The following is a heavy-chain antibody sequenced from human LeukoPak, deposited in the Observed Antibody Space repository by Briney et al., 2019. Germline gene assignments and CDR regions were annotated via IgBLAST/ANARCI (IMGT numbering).Heavy chain of an antibody. J-gene: IGHJ4*02. V-gene: IGHV3-74*01. CDR2: INTDGSSL. Sequence: GGSLRLSCTASGFTFRSYSMYWVRQAPGKGPVWVARINTDGSSLNYADSVKGRFTISRDNAKNTLYLQMNSLGAEDTAVYYCARRINYYDSSGYYYVRYFDSWGQGTLVAVSS. CDR1: GFTFRSYS. CDR3: ARRINYYDSSGYYYVRYFDS. D-gene: IGHD3-22*01.